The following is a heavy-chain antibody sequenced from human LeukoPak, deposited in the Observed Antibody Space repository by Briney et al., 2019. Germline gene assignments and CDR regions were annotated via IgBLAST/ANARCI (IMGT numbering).Heavy chain of an antibody. CDR3: ARRMAAAGMRRPIRDY. Sequence: SETLSLTCTVSGGSISSYYWSWIRQPPGKGLEWIGYIFDSGSTNYNSSLKSRVTISVDTSKNQFSLKLSSVTAADTAVYYCARRMAAAGMRRPIRDYWGQGTLVTVSS. V-gene: IGHV4-59*08. CDR2: IFDSGST. D-gene: IGHD6-13*01. J-gene: IGHJ4*02. CDR1: GGSISSYY.